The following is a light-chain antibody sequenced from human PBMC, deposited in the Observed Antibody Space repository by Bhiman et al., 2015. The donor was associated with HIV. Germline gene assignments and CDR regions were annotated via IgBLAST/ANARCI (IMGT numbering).Light chain of an antibody. CDR1: GSDVGGYNY. Sequence: QSALTQPASVSGSPGQSITISCTGTGSDVGGYNYVSWYQQHPGKAPKLMIYDVSNRPSGISNRFSASKSGNTASLTISGLQAEDEADYYCSSYTSSNTYVFGTGTKVTVL. CDR3: SSYTSSNTYV. J-gene: IGLJ1*01. CDR2: DVS. V-gene: IGLV2-14*03.